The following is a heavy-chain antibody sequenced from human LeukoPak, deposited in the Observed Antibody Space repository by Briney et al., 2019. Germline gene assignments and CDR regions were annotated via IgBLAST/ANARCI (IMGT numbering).Heavy chain of an antibody. Sequence: ASVKVSCKASGYTFTGYYMHWVRQAPGQGLEWMGWINPNSGGTNYAQKFQGRVTMTRDTSISTAYMELSRLRSDDTAVYYCAKSSIAARHSGAFDIWGQGTMVTVSS. CDR2: INPNSGGT. CDR3: AKSSIAARHSGAFDI. J-gene: IGHJ3*02. D-gene: IGHD6-6*01. CDR1: GYTFTGYY. V-gene: IGHV1-2*02.